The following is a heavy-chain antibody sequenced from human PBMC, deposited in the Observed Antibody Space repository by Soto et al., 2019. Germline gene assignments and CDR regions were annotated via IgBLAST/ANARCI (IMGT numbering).Heavy chain of an antibody. D-gene: IGHD5-18*01. CDR3: ASGIQLWLRRINNGYSG. Sequence: QVQLVQSGAEVKKPESSVKVSCKAPGGTFSTYAISWVRQAPGQGLEWMGGIIPMFGTANYAQRFQDRVTITADASTNTVYMELSSLRSGDPAVYFCASGIQLWLRRINNGYSGWGQGTLVTVSS. CDR1: GGTFSTYA. V-gene: IGHV1-69*12. CDR2: IIPMFGTA. J-gene: IGHJ4*02.